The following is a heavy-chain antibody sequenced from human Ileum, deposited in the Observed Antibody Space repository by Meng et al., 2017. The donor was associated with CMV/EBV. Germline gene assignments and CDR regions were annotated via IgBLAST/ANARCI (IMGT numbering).Heavy chain of an antibody. V-gene: IGHV3-53*01. CDR2: IYTGGST. CDR3: ARDQLTAFDI. CDR1: GFSVSNTY. D-gene: IGHD3-9*01. Sequence: GGSLRLSCAASGFSVSNTYMSWVRQAPGKGLEWVSVIYTGGSTYYADSMKGRFSISRDNSKNAVFLQMNSLRAEDTAVYYCARDQLTAFDIWGQGTMVTVSS. J-gene: IGHJ3*02.